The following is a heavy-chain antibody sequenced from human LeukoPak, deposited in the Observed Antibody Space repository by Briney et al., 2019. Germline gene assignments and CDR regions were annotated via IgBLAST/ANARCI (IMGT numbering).Heavy chain of an antibody. CDR2: INNSGST. Sequence: SETLSLTCAVYGGSFSGYYWSWIRQPPGKGLEWIGEINNSGSTNYNPSLKSRVTISVDTSKNQFSLKLSSVTAADTAVYYCARFRFGELQIDYWGQGSLVTVSS. CDR1: GGSFSGYY. J-gene: IGHJ4*02. V-gene: IGHV4-34*01. CDR3: ARFRFGELQIDY. D-gene: IGHD3-10*01.